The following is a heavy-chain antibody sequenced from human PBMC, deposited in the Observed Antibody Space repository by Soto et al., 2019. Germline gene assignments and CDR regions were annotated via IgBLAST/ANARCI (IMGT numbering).Heavy chain of an antibody. CDR1: GFTFSSYS. CDR2: ISSSSSYI. CDR3: ARDHSRYCSSTSCYPLDY. Sequence: KPGGSLRLSCAASGFTFSSYSMNWVRQAPGKGLEWVSSISSSSSYIYYADSVKGRFTISRDNAKNSLYLQMNSLRAEDTAVYYCARDHSRYCSSTSCYPLDYWGQGTLVTVSS. V-gene: IGHV3-21*01. J-gene: IGHJ4*02. D-gene: IGHD2-2*01.